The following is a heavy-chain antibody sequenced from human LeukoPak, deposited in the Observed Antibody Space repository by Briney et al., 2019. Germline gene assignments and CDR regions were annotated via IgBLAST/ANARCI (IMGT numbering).Heavy chain of an antibody. Sequence: PGGSLRLSCAASGFTFSSYWMHWVRHAPGKGLVWVSRINSDGSSTSYADSVKGRFTISRDNAKNTLYLQMNSLRAEDTAVYYCARDDSSGYYCYWGQGTLVTVSS. CDR3: ARDDSSGYYCY. CDR1: GFTFSSYW. D-gene: IGHD3-22*01. J-gene: IGHJ4*02. V-gene: IGHV3-74*01. CDR2: INSDGSST.